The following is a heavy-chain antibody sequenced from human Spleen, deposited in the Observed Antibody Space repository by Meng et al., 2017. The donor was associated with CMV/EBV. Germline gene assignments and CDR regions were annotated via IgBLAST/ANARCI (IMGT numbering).Heavy chain of an antibody. CDR3: AKSIPNYFDY. CDR1: RFLFSDYP. CDR2: ISYDGCTR. Sequence: GGSLRLSCAASRFLFSDYPVHWVRQAPGKGLEWVAFISYDGCTRYYVDSVKGRFTISRDNSKNTLYLQMNSLRAEDTAVYYCAKSIPNYFDYWGQGTLVTVSS. D-gene: IGHD2-21*01. V-gene: IGHV3-30-3*02. J-gene: IGHJ4*02.